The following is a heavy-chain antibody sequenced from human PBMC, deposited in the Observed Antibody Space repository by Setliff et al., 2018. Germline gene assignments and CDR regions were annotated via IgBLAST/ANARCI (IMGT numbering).Heavy chain of an antibody. CDR1: GFTFSNYG. J-gene: IGHJ6*02. D-gene: IGHD2-21*02. CDR3: ARNWVTAQHYYYGMDV. V-gene: IGHV3-33*01. CDR2: IWNDGSSK. Sequence: LRLSCVASGFTFSNYGMHWVRQAPGKGLEWVALIWNDGSSKFYGDSVKGRFTISRGNSKNTLYLQMDSLRAEDTAVYYCARNWVTAQHYYYGMDVWGQGTTVTVSS.